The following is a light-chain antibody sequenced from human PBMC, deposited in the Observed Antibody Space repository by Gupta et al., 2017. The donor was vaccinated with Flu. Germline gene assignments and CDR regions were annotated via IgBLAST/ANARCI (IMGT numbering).Light chain of an antibody. Sequence: DIQMIQSPSSMSASVGDRVTITCRASQSITTYLNWYQQKPGKAPKLLIYAASSLQNGVPSTFSGSGSGTDFTLTISNLQPVDFATYYCQQSSSFPFTFGPGTKVDIK. V-gene: IGKV1-39*01. CDR2: AAS. CDR1: QSITTY. CDR3: QQSSSFPFT. J-gene: IGKJ3*01.